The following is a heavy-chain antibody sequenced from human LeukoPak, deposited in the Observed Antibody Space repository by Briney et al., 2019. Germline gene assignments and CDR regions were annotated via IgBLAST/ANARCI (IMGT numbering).Heavy chain of an antibody. CDR2: IYRSGIT. D-gene: IGHD4-11*01. CDR1: GGSFSGYS. CDR3: ARGVTNTVINWFDP. J-gene: IGHJ5*02. Sequence: SETLSLTCAVYGGSFSGYSWTWIRQSPGKGLEWIGEIYRSGITNYNPSLKSRVTISVDTSKNQFSLKLSSVTAADTAVYYCARGVTNTVINWFDPWGQGTLVTVSS. V-gene: IGHV4-34*01.